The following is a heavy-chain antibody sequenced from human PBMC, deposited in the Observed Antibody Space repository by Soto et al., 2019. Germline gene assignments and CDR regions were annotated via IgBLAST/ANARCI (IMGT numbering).Heavy chain of an antibody. V-gene: IGHV1-69*01. CDR2: IIPILGTA. CDR1: GGTFSSYA. Sequence: QVQLVQSGAEVKKPGSSVKVSCKASGGTFSSYAISWVRQAPGQGLEWMGGIIPILGTAHYAQKFQGRVTSIADESTSTAYMELSSLRSEDTAVYYCARGAPCDSSSCNYYYYGMDVWGQGTPVTVSS. J-gene: IGHJ6*02. D-gene: IGHD6-13*01. CDR3: ARGAPCDSSSCNYYYYGMDV.